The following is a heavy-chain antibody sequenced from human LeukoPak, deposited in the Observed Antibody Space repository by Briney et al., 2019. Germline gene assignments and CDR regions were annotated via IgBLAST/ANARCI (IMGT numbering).Heavy chain of an antibody. J-gene: IGHJ6*03. V-gene: IGHV4-34*01. CDR2: INHSGST. D-gene: IGHD5/OR15-5a*01. Sequence: SETLSLTCAVYGGSFSGYYWSWIRQPPGKGLEWIGEINHSGSTNYNPSLKSRATISVDTSKNQFSLKLSSVTAADTAVYYCARDLSTPYYYYYMDVWGKGTTVTVSS. CDR3: ARDLSTPYYYYYMDV. CDR1: GGSFSGYY.